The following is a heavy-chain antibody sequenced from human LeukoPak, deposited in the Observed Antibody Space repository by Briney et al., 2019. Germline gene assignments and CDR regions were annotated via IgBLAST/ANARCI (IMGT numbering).Heavy chain of an antibody. Sequence: GGSLRLSCAASGFTFSSYGMHWVRQAPGKGLEWVAVISYDGSNKYYADSVKGRFTISRDNSKNTLYLQMNSLRAEDTAVYYCARASASVDYGDYFDYWGQGTLVTVSS. D-gene: IGHD4-17*01. CDR1: GFTFSSYG. J-gene: IGHJ4*02. CDR2: ISYDGSNK. CDR3: ARASASVDYGDYFDY. V-gene: IGHV3-30*03.